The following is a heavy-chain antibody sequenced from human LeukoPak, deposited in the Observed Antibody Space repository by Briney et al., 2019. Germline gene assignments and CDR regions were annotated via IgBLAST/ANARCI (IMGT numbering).Heavy chain of an antibody. J-gene: IGHJ4*02. CDR3: ARGASRSFDY. CDR1: GYTFTSYA. CDR2: MNSNSGNT. V-gene: IGHV1-8*03. Sequence: GASVKVSCKASGYTFTSYAMHWVRQATGQGLEWMGWMNSNSGNTGYAQKFQGRVTFTRDTSINTAYMELSSLRSEDTAVYYCARGASRSFDYWGQGTLVTVSS.